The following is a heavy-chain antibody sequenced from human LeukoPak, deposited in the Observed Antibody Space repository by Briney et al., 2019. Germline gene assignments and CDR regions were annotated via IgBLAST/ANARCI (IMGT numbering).Heavy chain of an antibody. D-gene: IGHD3-22*01. J-gene: IGHJ4*02. CDR1: GFTFSSYS. CDR3: ARDNPTSNYYDSSGKYRGDY. V-gene: IGHV3-21*01. Sequence: GGSLRLSCAASGFTFSSYSMNWVRQAPGKGLVWVSSISSSSSYIYYADSVKGRFTISRDNAKNSLYLQMNSLRAEDTAVYYCARDNPTSNYYDSSGKYRGDYWGQGTLVTVSS. CDR2: ISSSSSYI.